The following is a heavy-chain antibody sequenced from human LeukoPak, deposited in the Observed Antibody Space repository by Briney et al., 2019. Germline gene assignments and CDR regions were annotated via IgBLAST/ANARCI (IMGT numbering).Heavy chain of an antibody. J-gene: IGHJ6*03. D-gene: IGHD3-10*01. V-gene: IGHV1-18*01. CDR2: ISAYNGNT. CDR3: ARWYGSGKYYYYMDV. Sequence: ASVKVSCKASGYTFTSYGISWVRQAPGQGLEWMGWISAYNGNTNYAQKLQGRVTMTTDTSTSTAYMELRSLRSDDTAVYYCARWYGSGKYYYYMDVWGKGTTVTVSS. CDR1: GYTFTSYG.